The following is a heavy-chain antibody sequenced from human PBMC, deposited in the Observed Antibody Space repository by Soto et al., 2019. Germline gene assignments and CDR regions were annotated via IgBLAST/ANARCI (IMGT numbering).Heavy chain of an antibody. J-gene: IGHJ6*02. CDR2: VSWNSEIV. CDR3: AKDRGPCSGNKCSSLYYYYGMDV. Sequence: VQLVESGGGVVQPGRSLRLSCVASGFKFGDYAMHWVRQAPGKGLEWVSGVSWNSEIVGYADSVKGRFTISRDNAKNSLYLEMNSLRTEDTALYYCAKDRGPCSGNKCSSLYYYYGMDVWGQGTTVTVSS. CDR1: GFKFGDYA. V-gene: IGHV3-9*01. D-gene: IGHD2-15*01.